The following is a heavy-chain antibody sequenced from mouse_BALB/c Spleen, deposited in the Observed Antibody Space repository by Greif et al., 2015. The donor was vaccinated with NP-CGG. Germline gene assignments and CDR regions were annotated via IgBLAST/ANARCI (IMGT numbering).Heavy chain of an antibody. CDR1: GYAFSSYW. D-gene: IGHD2-3*01. V-gene: IGHV1-80*01. J-gene: IGHJ4*01. Sequence: QVQLQQSGAELVRPGSSAKISCKASGYAFSSYWMNWVKQRPGQGLEWIGQIYPGDGDTNYNGKFKGKATLTADKSSSTAYMQLSSLTSEDSAVYFCARWLLHYYAMDYWGQGTSVTVSS. CDR2: IYPGDGDT. CDR3: ARWLLHYYAMDY.